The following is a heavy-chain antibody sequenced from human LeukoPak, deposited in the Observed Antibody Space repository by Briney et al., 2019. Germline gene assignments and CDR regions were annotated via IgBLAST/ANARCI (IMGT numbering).Heavy chain of an antibody. CDR3: ARGEYSSGPSYFDY. V-gene: IGHV4-34*01. D-gene: IGHD6-19*01. Sequence: SETLSLTCAVYGGSFSGYYWSWIRQPPGKGLEWIGEINHSGSTNYNPSLKSRVTISVDTSKNQFSLKLSSVTAADTAVYYYARGEYSSGPSYFDYWGQGTLVTVSS. CDR1: GGSFSGYY. CDR2: INHSGST. J-gene: IGHJ4*02.